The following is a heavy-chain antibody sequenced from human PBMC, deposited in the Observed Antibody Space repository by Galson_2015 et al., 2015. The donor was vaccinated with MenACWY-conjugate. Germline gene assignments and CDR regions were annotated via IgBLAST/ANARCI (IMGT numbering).Heavy chain of an antibody. V-gene: IGHV5-51*01. J-gene: IGHJ4*02. Sequence: QSGAEVTKPGESLQISCKGSGYSFNPYWIGWVRQMPGKGLEWMGIIYPGDSNTRYSPSFQGQVTISADTSISTAYLQWNSLQASDTAMYYCARQGTTLTRWVDFWGQGTLVTVSS. CDR3: ARQGTTLTRWVDF. D-gene: IGHD4-17*01. CDR2: IYPGDSNT. CDR1: GYSFNPYW.